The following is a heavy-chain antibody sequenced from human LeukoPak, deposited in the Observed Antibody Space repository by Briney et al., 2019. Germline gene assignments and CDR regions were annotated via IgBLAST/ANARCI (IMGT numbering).Heavy chain of an antibody. CDR3: ARVLPNWNYLGVYYYMDV. D-gene: IGHD1-7*01. V-gene: IGHV4-34*01. Sequence: PSETLSLTCAVYGGSFSGYYWSWIRQPPGKGLEWIGEINHSGSTNYNPSLKSRVTISVDTSKNQFSLKLSSVTAADTAVYYCARVLPNWNYLGVYYYMDVWGKGTTVTVSS. J-gene: IGHJ6*03. CDR1: GGSFSGYY. CDR2: INHSGST.